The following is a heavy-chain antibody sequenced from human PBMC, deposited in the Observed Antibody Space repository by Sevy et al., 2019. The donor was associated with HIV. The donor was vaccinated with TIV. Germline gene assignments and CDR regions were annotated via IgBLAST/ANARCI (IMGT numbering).Heavy chain of an antibody. Sequence: ASVKVSCKVPGYTLTEFSMHWVRQAPGKGLEWMGTFDPEDGERIYSQKFQVRFTMTEDTSTHTAYMELNSLGSDDTAVYYCATTKEYYDSSGYPFDSWGQGTLVTVSS. CDR1: GYTLTEFS. CDR2: FDPEDGER. J-gene: IGHJ4*02. D-gene: IGHD3-22*01. V-gene: IGHV1-24*01. CDR3: ATTKEYYDSSGYPFDS.